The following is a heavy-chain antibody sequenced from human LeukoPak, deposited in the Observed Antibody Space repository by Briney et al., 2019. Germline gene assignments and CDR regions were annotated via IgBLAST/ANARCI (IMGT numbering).Heavy chain of an antibody. D-gene: IGHD6-19*01. CDR2: IYYSGST. J-gene: IGHJ4*02. V-gene: IGHV4-59*08. CDR1: GGSISSYY. Sequence: PSETLSLTCTVSGGSISSYYWSWIRQPPGKGLEWIGYIYYSGSTNYNPSLKSRVTISVDTSKNQFSLKLSSVTAADTAVYYCARHRLLTVAGRGYPNFDYWGQGTLVTVSS. CDR3: ARHRLLTVAGRGYPNFDY.